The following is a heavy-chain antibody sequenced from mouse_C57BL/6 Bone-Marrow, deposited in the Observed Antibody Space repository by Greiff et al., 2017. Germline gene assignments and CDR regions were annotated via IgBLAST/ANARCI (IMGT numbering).Heavy chain of an antibody. CDR1: GYTFTSYW. CDR2: IYPGSGST. Sequence: QVQLQQPGAELVKPGASVKMSCKASGYTFTSYWITWVKQRPGQGLEWIGDIYPGSGSTDYNEKFKSKATLTVDKSSSTAYMQLSSLTSEDSAVYYCARMGDWDQKDYAMDYWGQGTSVTVSA. D-gene: IGHD4-1*01. CDR3: ARMGDWDQKDYAMDY. J-gene: IGHJ4*01. V-gene: IGHV1-55*01.